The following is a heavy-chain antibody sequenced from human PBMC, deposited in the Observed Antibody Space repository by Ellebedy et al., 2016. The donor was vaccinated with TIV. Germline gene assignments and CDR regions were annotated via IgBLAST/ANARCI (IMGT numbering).Heavy chain of an antibody. CDR2: IDPSGGRT. J-gene: IGHJ5*02. V-gene: IGHV1-46*01. Sequence: AASVKVSCKTSGYTFTTYYLHWVRQASGQGPEWMGIIDPSGGRTTNAQKFQGRVTMTRDKSTSTVYMELSSLRSEDTAVYYCARDSTSGASASFRFDPWGQGTLVIVSS. D-gene: IGHD6-19*01. CDR3: ARDSTSGASASFRFDP. CDR1: GYTFTTYY.